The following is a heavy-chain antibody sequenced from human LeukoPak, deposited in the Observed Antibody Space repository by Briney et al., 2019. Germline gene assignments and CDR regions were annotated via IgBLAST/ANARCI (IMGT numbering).Heavy chain of an antibody. CDR3: ASGTGDLNY. D-gene: IGHD7-27*01. CDR2: ISYDGSNK. CDR1: GFTFSNYA. V-gene: IGHV3-30-3*01. J-gene: IGHJ4*02. Sequence: GGSLRLSCAASGFTFSNYALHWVRQAPGKGLEWVAVISYDGSNKYYADSVKGRFTISRDNSKNTLYPQMNSLRAEDTAVYYCASGTGDLNYWGQGTLVTVSS.